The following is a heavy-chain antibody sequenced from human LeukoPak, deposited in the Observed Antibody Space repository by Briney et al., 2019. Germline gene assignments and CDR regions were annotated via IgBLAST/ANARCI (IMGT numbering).Heavy chain of an antibody. CDR3: ARDAGHQLSRRNYYAMDV. V-gene: IGHV3-7*03. Sequence: GGSLRLSCAASGFTFSSYWMSWVRQAPGKGLEWVANIKQDGSEKYYVDSVMGRFTISRDNAKNSVYLQMNSLRAEDTAVYYCARDAGHQLSRRNYYAMDVWGQGITVTVSS. CDR1: GFTFSSYW. J-gene: IGHJ6*02. D-gene: IGHD2-2*01. CDR2: IKQDGSEK.